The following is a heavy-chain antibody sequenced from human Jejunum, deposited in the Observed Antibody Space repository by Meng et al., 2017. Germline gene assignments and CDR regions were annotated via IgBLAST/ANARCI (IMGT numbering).Heavy chain of an antibody. Sequence: GGSLRLSCKVSGYTFSNYWIGWVRQMPGKGLEWMGIIYPGDSDTRYSPSFQGQVTISADTSISTAYLQWSSLKASDTAIYYCATSPHMTWYSTNPFHFDYWGQGTLVTVSS. J-gene: IGHJ4*02. CDR2: IYPGDSDT. CDR3: ATSPHMTWYSTNPFHFDY. V-gene: IGHV5-51*01. CDR1: GYTFSNYW. D-gene: IGHD6-13*01.